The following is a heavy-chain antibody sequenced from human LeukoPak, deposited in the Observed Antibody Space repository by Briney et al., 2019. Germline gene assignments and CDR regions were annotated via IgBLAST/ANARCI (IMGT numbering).Heavy chain of an antibody. CDR1: GFTFSSYS. D-gene: IGHD4-17*01. CDR2: ISSSSSYI. CDR3: ARSDYDYDAFDI. J-gene: IGHJ3*02. Sequence: GGSLRLACAASGFTFSSYSMNWVRQAPGKGLEWVSSISSSSSYIYYADSVKGRFTISRDNAKNSLYLQMNSLRAEDTAVYYCARSDYDYDAFDIWGQGTMVTVSS. V-gene: IGHV3-21*01.